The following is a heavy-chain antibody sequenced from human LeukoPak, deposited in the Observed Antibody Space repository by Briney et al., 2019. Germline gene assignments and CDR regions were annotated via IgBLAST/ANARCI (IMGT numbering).Heavy chain of an antibody. CDR1: GYTFTGYY. Sequence: ASLKLSCKASGYTFTGYYMHWVRQAPGPGLEWMGWINPNSGATNYAQSFQGRVNMTRDTSISTAYMELSRLRSDDTGVYYCARDLDVWGQGTTVTVSS. CDR2: INPNSGAT. CDR3: ARDLDV. V-gene: IGHV1-2*02. J-gene: IGHJ6*02.